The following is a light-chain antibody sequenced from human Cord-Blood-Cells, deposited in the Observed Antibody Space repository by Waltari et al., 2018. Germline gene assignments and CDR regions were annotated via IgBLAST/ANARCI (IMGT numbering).Light chain of an antibody. V-gene: IGKV3-15*01. J-gene: IGKJ4*01. CDR2: GAS. Sequence: EIVMTQSPATLSVSPGERATLSCRASQSVSSNLAWYQQKHGQAPTLLIYGASTVATGIPARFSGSGSGTEFTLTISSLQSEDFAVYYCQQYNNWPLTFGGGTKVEIK. CDR3: QQYNNWPLT. CDR1: QSVSSN.